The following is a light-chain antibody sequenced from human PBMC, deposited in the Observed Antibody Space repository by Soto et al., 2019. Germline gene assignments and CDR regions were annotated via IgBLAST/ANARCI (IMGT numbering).Light chain of an antibody. CDR3: QRFLSYPIV. CDR2: DVS. CDR1: QAIRGA. Sequence: ASQVTQSPSSLSASVGDRVTITGRASQAIRGALAWYPQKPGTPPKLLIYDVSSLESGVPSRFSGSGSGTEFTLTISSLQPDDFGTYYCQRFLSYPIVFGHGTRLEI. V-gene: IGKV1-13*02. J-gene: IGKJ5*01.